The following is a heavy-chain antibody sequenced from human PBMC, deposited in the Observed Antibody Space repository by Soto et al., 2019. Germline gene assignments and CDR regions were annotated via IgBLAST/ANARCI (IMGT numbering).Heavy chain of an antibody. D-gene: IGHD3-22*01. J-gene: IGHJ4*02. CDR1: GGSFSGYY. V-gene: IGHV4-34*01. CDR2: INHSGST. CDR3: ARGGSDIYYYDSSSPRKNPVGY. Sequence: SETLSLTCAVYGGSFSGYYWSWIRQSPGKGLEWIGEINHSGSTTYNPSLKSRVTISVDTSKNQFSLKMNSVTAADTAVYYCARGGSDIYYYDSSSPRKNPVGYWGQGTLVTVSS.